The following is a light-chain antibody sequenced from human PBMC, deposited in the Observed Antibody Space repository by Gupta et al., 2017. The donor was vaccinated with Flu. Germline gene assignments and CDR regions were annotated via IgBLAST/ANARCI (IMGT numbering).Light chain of an antibody. Sequence: QSVFTQPPSVSAAPGQKVTIFCSGSSSNIGNNYVSWYQHLPGTAPKLLIYDNNKRPSGIPDRFSGSKSGTSATLGIAGVQTGDEADYYCGTWDSSLTAGVFGGGTSLTVL. CDR3: GTWDSSLTAGV. V-gene: IGLV1-51*01. J-gene: IGLJ3*02. CDR1: SSNIGNNY. CDR2: DNN.